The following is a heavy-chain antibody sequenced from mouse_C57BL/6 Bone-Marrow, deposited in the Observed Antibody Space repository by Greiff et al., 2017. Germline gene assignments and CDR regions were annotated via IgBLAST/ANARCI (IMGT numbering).Heavy chain of an antibody. D-gene: IGHD1-1*01. CDR3: ARRDYYGSSFAY. Sequence: QVQLQQSGAELVRPGTSVKVSCKASGYAFTNYLIEWVKQRPGHGLEWIGEILPGSGSTNYNEKFKGTATFTADTSSNTAYMQLSSLTTEDSAIYYGARRDYYGSSFAYWGQGTLVTVSA. CDR2: ILPGSGST. V-gene: IGHV1-9*01. CDR1: GYAFTNYL. J-gene: IGHJ3*01.